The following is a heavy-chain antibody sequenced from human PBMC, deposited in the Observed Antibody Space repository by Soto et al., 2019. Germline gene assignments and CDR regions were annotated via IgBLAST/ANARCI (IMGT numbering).Heavy chain of an antibody. V-gene: IGHV3-21*01. CDR3: ARDRVEEYKYYMDV. J-gene: IGHJ6*03. D-gene: IGHD1-1*01. CDR2: ISSGSSSI. Sequence: GGSLRLSCAASGFTFSTYTMNWVRQAPGKGLEWVSSISSGSSSIYYADSVKGRFTMSRDNAKNSLYLQMNSLRAEDTAVYYCARDRVEEYKYYMDVWGKGTTVTVSS. CDR1: GFTFSTYT.